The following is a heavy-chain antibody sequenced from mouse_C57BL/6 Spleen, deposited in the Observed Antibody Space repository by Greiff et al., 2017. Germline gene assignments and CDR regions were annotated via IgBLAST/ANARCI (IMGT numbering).Heavy chain of an antibody. D-gene: IGHD1-1*01. V-gene: IGHV1-50*01. CDR2: IDPSDSYT. CDR1: GYTFTSYW. J-gene: IGHJ4*01. CDR3: ARGYYGRGNAMDY. Sequence: QVQLQQPGAELVKPGASVKLSCKASGYTFTSYWMQWVKQRPGQGLEWIGEIDPSDSYTNYNQKFKGKAKLTVDKSSSTAYMQLSSLTSEDSAVYYCARGYYGRGNAMDYWGQGTSVTVSS.